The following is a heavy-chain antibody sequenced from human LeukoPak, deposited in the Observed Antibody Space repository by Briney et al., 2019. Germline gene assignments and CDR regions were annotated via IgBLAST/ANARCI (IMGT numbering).Heavy chain of an antibody. CDR2: IKQDASDK. Sequence: PGRSLRLSCAASGFTFTNYWMSWVRQASGKGLEWVASIKQDASDKYYVDSVKGRFTISRDNAKNSLFLQMISLRAEDTALYYCVRDPVDYWGQGILVTVSS. CDR3: VRDPVDY. J-gene: IGHJ4*02. CDR1: GFTFTNYW. V-gene: IGHV3-7*01.